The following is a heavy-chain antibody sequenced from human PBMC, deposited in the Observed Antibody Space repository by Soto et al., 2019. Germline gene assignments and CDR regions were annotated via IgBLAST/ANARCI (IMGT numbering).Heavy chain of an antibody. Sequence: GGSLRLSCAASGFTFDDYAMHWVRQAPGKGLEWVSGISWNSGSIGYADSVKGRFTISRDNAKNSLYLQMNSLRAEDTALYYCAKDFTPYYYGSGSYSYGIDYWGQGTLVTVSS. V-gene: IGHV3-9*01. CDR1: GFTFDDYA. J-gene: IGHJ4*02. CDR3: AKDFTPYYYGSGSYSYGIDY. D-gene: IGHD3-10*01. CDR2: ISWNSGSI.